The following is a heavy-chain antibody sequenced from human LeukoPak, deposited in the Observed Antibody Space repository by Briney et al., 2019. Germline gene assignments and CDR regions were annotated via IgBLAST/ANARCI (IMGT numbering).Heavy chain of an antibody. CDR2: INSDGSST. CDR1: GFTFSSYW. V-gene: IGHV3-74*01. Sequence: QPGGSLRLSCAASGFTFSSYWMHWVRHAPGKGLVWVSRINSDGSSTNYADSVKGRFTISRDNAKNSLYLQMNSLRAEDTAVYYCARSSSGWYQMDYWGQGTLVTVSS. D-gene: IGHD6-19*01. CDR3: ARSSSGWYQMDY. J-gene: IGHJ4*02.